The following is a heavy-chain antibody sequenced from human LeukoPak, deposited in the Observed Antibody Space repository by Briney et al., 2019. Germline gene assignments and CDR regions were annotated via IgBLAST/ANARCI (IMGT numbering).Heavy chain of an antibody. D-gene: IGHD6-19*01. Sequence: ASVKVSCKASGYTFTSYGISWVRQAPGQGLEWMGWISTNTGNPTYAQGFTGRFVFSLDTSVSTAYLQISSLKAEDTAVYYCARNPPLYSSGWYDDDRKNDYWGQGTLVTVSS. CDR3: ARNPPLYSSGWYDDDRKNDY. V-gene: IGHV7-4-1*02. CDR2: ISTNTGNP. J-gene: IGHJ4*02. CDR1: GYTFTSYG.